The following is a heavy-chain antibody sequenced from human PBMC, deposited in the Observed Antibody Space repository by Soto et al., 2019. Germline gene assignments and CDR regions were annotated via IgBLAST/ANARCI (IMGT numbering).Heavy chain of an antibody. J-gene: IGHJ4*02. Sequence: PGGSLSLSCAASGFTFSSYGMHWVRQAPGKGLEWVAVIWYDGSNKYYADSVKGRFTISRDNSKNTLYLQMNSLRAEDTAVYYCAREEELRHLDYWGQGTLVTVSS. V-gene: IGHV3-33*01. CDR3: AREEELRHLDY. D-gene: IGHD1-26*01. CDR2: IWYDGSNK. CDR1: GFTFSSYG.